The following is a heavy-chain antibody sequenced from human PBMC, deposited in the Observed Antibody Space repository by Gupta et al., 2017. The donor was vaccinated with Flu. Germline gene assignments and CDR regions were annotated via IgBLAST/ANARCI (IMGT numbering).Heavy chain of an antibody. CDR2: MSLDGSNK. J-gene: IGHJ4*02. Sequence: MHWVRQAPGKGLEWVAGMSLDGSNKYYADSMEGRLTISRDNSKNTLYLQMNSVRDEDTAIYYCAKDPGGFGYHYFYQWGQGTLVSVSS. D-gene: IGHD5-18*01. CDR3: AKDPGGFGYHYFYQ. V-gene: IGHV3-30*18.